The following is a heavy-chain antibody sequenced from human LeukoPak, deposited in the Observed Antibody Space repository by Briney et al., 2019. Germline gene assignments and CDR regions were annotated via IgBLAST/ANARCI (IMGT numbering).Heavy chain of an antibody. CDR3: ARHYYYVSSGLFHY. J-gene: IGHJ4*02. CDR2: IYFSGSN. Sequence: PSETLSLTCTVSGGSISSYYWSWIRQPPGKGLEWIGYIYFSGSNNSNPSLKSRVTISVDTSKNQFSLKLSSVTAADTAVYYCARHYYYVSSGLFHYWGQGTLVTVSS. V-gene: IGHV4-59*01. D-gene: IGHD3-22*01. CDR1: GGSISSYY.